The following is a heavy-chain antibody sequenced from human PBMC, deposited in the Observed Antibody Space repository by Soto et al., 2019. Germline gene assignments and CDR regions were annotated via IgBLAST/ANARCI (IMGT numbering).Heavy chain of an antibody. CDR3: ARDQTKWLTDAFDI. CDR2: ISPYNGNT. V-gene: IGHV1-18*01. Sequence: HVQLVQSGAEVKKPGASLKVSCKASGYTFISYGVSWVRQAPGQGLEWLGWISPYNGNTNYAQKFQGRITITTDTSTSTVYMDLRSLRTDDTAVYYCARDQTKWLTDAFDIWGQGTMVVFSS. J-gene: IGHJ3*02. CDR1: GYTFISYG. D-gene: IGHD5-12*01.